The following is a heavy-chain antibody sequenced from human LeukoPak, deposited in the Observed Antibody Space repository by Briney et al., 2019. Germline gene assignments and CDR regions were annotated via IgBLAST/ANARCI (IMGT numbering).Heavy chain of an antibody. V-gene: IGHV4-59*01. D-gene: IGHD2-21*01. J-gene: IGHJ3*02. CDR3: ARDYSRGFDI. CDR1: GVSFSSYC. CDR2: IYYSGST. Sequence: SETLCLTCTVSGVSFSSYCWSWIRQPPGKGLEWIGYIYYSGSTNYNPSLKSRVTISVDTSKNQFSLKLSSVTAADTAVYYCARDYSRGFDIWRQGTMVTVSS.